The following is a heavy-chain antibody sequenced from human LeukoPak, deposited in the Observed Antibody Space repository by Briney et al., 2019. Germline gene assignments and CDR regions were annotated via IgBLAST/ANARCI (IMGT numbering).Heavy chain of an antibody. CDR1: GGSISSYY. V-gene: IGHV4-59*01. J-gene: IGHJ4*02. Sequence: PSETLSLTCTVSGGSISSYYWSWIRQPPGKGLEWIGYIYYSGSTNYNPSLKSRVTISVDTSKNQFSLKLSSVTAADTAVYYCARGGGYSRPFGYWGQGTLVTVSS. CDR2: IYYSGST. CDR3: ARGGGYSRPFGY. D-gene: IGHD4-11*01.